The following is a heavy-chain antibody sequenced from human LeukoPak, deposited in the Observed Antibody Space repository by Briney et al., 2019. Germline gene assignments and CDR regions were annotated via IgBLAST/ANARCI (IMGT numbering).Heavy chain of an antibody. Sequence: SETLSLTCTVSGGSISNYYWSWIRQPPGKGLEWIGYIYYSGTTNYNPSLKRRVTISVDTSKNQFSLKLNSVTAADTAVYYCARGVYIAAAQYGYWGQGTLVTVSS. CDR2: IYYSGTT. CDR1: GGSISNYY. CDR3: ARGVYIAAAQYGY. V-gene: IGHV4-59*01. J-gene: IGHJ4*02. D-gene: IGHD6-13*01.